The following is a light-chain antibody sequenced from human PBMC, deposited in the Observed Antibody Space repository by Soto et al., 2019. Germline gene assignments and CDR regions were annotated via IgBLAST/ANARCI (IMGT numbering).Light chain of an antibody. CDR2: GND. CDR3: QSYDSSLSGVV. V-gene: IGLV1-40*01. Sequence: QSVLTQPPSVSGVPGQRVTISCTGSSSNIGAGFDVHWYRHLPGTAPKLLIYGNDNRPSGVPGRFSGSKSGTSASLAITGLQAGDEADYYCQSYDSSLSGVVFGGGTKLTVL. J-gene: IGLJ2*01. CDR1: SSNIGAGFD.